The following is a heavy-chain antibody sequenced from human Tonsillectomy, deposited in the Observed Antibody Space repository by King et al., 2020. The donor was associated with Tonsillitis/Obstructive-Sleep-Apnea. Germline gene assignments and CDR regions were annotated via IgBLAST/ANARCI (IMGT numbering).Heavy chain of an antibody. J-gene: IGHJ4*02. D-gene: IGHD2-2*01. CDR3: ARRKLTYCSGTGCNYVFDY. CDR2: IYHTGTT. V-gene: IGHV4-4*02. Sequence: LQLQESGPRLVKPSGTLSLTCVVSGGSISSSNWWNWVRQPPGKGLEWIGEIYHTGTTNYNPSLESRVTTSVDKSKNQFSLQLTSVIAADTAVYYCARRKLTYCSGTGCNYVFDYWGQGTLVTVSS. CDR1: GGSISSSNW.